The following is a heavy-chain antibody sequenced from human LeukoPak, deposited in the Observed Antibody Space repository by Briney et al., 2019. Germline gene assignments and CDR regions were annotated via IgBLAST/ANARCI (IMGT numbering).Heavy chain of an antibody. Sequence: ASVKVSCKASGGTFISYAISWVRQAPGQGLEWMGGIIPIFGTANYAQEFQGRVTITADESTSTAYMELSSLRSEDTAVYYCARDHGVPAAIEWGQGTLVTVSS. J-gene: IGHJ4*02. CDR2: IIPIFGTA. V-gene: IGHV1-69*13. CDR1: GGTFISYA. CDR3: ARDHGVPAAIE. D-gene: IGHD2-2*01.